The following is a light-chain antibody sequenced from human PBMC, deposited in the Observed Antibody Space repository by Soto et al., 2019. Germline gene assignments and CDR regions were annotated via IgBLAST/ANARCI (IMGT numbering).Light chain of an antibody. CDR2: EGT. CDR3: YSFAGSTTFSYV. J-gene: IGLJ1*01. CDR1: SSDVVTYNL. Sequence: QSVLTQPASVSGSPGQSISISCTGTSSDVVTYNLVSWYQQHPGKAPAVLIYEGTKRPSGVSNRFSGSKSGNTASLTISGLQTEDEADYYCYSFAGSTTFSYVFGPGTK. V-gene: IGLV2-23*03.